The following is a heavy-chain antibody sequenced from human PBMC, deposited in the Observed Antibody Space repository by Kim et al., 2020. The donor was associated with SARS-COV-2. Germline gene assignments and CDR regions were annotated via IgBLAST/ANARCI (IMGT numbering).Heavy chain of an antibody. V-gene: IGHV3-21*01. Sequence: GGSLRLSCAASGFTFSSYSMNWVRQAPGKGLEWVSSISSSSSYIYYADSVKGRFTISRDNAKNSLYLQMNSLRAEDTAVYYCARDRGGSPKASGKLPQGLYYYGMDVWGQGTTVTVSS. CDR1: GFTFSSYS. D-gene: IGHD3-10*01. CDR2: ISSSSSYI. J-gene: IGHJ6*02. CDR3: ARDRGGSPKASGKLPQGLYYYGMDV.